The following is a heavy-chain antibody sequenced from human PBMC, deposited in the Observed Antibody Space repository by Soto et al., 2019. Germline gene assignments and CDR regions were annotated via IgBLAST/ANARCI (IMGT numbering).Heavy chain of an antibody. V-gene: IGHV4-30-4*01. D-gene: IGHD6-6*01. Sequence: QVQLQESGPGLVKPSQTLSLTCTVSGGSISSGDYYWSWIRQPPGKGLEWIGYIYYSGSTYYNPSLKSRVTISLDTSKTQFSLKLSSVTAADTAGYYCARVGSSIAVRHFDYWGQGTLVTVSS. J-gene: IGHJ4*02. CDR2: IYYSGST. CDR3: ARVGSSIAVRHFDY. CDR1: GGSISSGDYY.